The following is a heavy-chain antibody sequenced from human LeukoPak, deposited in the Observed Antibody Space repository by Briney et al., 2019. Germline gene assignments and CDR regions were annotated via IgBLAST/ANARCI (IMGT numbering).Heavy chain of an antibody. CDR2: IGTAGDT. D-gene: IGHD1-26*01. Sequence: GGSLRLSCAASGFTFSSYDMHWVRQATGKGLEWVSAIGTAGDTYYPGSVKGRFTISRENAKNSLYLQMNSLRAGDTAVYYCARAPSGSYSPYDAFDIWGQGTMVTVSS. V-gene: IGHV3-13*01. CDR3: ARAPSGSYSPYDAFDI. CDR1: GFTFSSYD. J-gene: IGHJ3*02.